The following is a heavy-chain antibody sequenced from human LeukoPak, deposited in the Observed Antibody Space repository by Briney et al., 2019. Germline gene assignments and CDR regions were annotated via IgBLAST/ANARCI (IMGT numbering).Heavy chain of an antibody. CDR3: AREFFDSSGYYHEYYFDY. CDR1: GYTFTSYG. D-gene: IGHD3-22*01. Sequence: VASVKVSCKASGYTFTSYGISWVRQAPGQGLEWMGWISAYNGNTNYAQKFQGRVTITTDESTSTAYMELSSLRSEDTAVYYCAREFFDSSGYYHEYYFDYWGQGTLVTVSS. V-gene: IGHV1-18*01. CDR2: ISAYNGNT. J-gene: IGHJ4*02.